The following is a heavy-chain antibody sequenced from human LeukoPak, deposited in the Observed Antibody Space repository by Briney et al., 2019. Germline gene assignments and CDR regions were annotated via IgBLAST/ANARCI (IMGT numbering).Heavy chain of an antibody. CDR2: IRPTSEGGTT. V-gene: IGHV3-15*01. J-gene: IGHJ5*02. Sequence: VGSLRLSRAASGFSFSNAWMSWVRQSVGKGLEWVGRIRPTSEGGTTDYGAPMHGRVTISREDSKDMLYLQMDTLEAEDTGVYYCARLLRPLPGSGYMNWFDPWGPGTLVTVSS. CDR1: GFSFSNAW. CDR3: ARLLRPLPGSGYMNWFDP. D-gene: IGHD3-22*01.